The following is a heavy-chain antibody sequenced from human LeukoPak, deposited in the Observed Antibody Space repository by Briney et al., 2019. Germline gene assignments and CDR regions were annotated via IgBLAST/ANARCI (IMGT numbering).Heavy chain of an antibody. D-gene: IGHD3-10*01. CDR3: ARSVRGQNDY. V-gene: IGHV2-70*04. J-gene: IGHJ4*02. CDR2: IDWDDDK. CDR1: GFSLSTSGMR. Sequence: SGPALVKPTQTLTLTCTFSGFSLSTSGMRVSWIRQPPGKALEWHARIDWDDDKFYSTSLKTRLTISKDTSKNQVVLTMTNMDPVDTATYYCARSVRGQNDYWGQGTLVTVSS.